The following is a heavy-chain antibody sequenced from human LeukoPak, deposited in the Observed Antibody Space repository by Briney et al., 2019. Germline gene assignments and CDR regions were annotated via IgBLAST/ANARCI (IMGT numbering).Heavy chain of an antibody. CDR3: ARGSKKHIVVVTAIPPFDY. J-gene: IGHJ4*02. Sequence: GGSLRLSCAASGFTFNSYAMSWVRQAPGKGLEWVSAISGSGGSTYYADSVKGRFTISRDNSKNTLYLQMNSLRAEDTAVYYCARGSKKHIVVVTAIPPFDYWGQGTLVTVSS. CDR1: GFTFNSYA. D-gene: IGHD2-21*02. V-gene: IGHV3-23*01. CDR2: ISGSGGST.